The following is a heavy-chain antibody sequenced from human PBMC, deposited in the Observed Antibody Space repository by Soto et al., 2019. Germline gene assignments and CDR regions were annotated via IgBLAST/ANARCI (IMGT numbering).Heavy chain of an antibody. CDR2: IIPILGIA. Sequence: SVKVSCKASGGTFSSYTISWVRQAPGQGLEWMGRIIPILGIANYAQKFQGRVTMTTDTSTSTAYMELRSLRSDDTAVYYCARGLIAVYSSGWYVIDYWGQGTLVTVSS. D-gene: IGHD6-19*01. CDR1: GGTFSSYT. V-gene: IGHV1-69*02. J-gene: IGHJ4*02. CDR3: ARGLIAVYSSGWYVIDY.